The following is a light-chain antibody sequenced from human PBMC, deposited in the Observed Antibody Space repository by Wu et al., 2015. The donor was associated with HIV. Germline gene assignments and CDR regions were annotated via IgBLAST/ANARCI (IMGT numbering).Light chain of an antibody. J-gene: IGKJ2*03. CDR2: DVS. Sequence: EIVLTQFPATLSLSPGERATLSCGASQSVASFLAWYQQKPGQAPRLLIYDVSNRATGIPARFRGSGSGTDFTLTISSLEPEDFAVYYCQQRSNWPYSFGQGTKVEIK. CDR1: QSVASF. V-gene: IGKV3-11*01. CDR3: QQRSNWPYS.